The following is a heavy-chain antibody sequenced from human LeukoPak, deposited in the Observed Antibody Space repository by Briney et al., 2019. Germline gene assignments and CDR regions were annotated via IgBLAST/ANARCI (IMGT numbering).Heavy chain of an antibody. D-gene: IGHD3-16*02. CDR2: ISGSGGST. CDR3: AKDRAQVIEIFDY. V-gene: IGHV3-23*01. CDR1: GFTFSSYA. J-gene: IGHJ4*02. Sequence: GALRLSFAASGFTFSSYAMSWVRQAPGKGLEGVSAISGSGGSTYYADSVKGRFTISRDNSKNTLYLQMNSLRAEDTAVYYCAKDRAQVIEIFDYWGQGTLVTVSS.